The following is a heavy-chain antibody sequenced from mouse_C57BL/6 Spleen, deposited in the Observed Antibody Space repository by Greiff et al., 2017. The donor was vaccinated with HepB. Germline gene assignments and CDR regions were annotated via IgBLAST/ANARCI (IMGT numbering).Heavy chain of an antibody. J-gene: IGHJ4*01. Sequence: VQLVESGAELVKPGASVKISCKASGYAFSSYWMNWVKQRPGKGLEWIGQIYPGDGDTNYNGKFKGKATLTADKSSSTAYMQLSSLTSEDSAVYFCARDDYEGGAMDYWGQGTSVTVSS. D-gene: IGHD2-4*01. CDR1: GYAFSSYW. V-gene: IGHV1-80*01. CDR2: IYPGDGDT. CDR3: ARDDYEGGAMDY.